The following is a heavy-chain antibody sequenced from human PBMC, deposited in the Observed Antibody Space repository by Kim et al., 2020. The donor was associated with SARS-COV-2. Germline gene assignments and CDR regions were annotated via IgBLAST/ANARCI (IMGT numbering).Heavy chain of an antibody. Sequence: SVKVSCKTSGGTINSFVVNWVRQAPGQGLEWMGRLLPIYSTPDYAQELQGRVTITADTSTNTAYIELSSLTSKDTAVYYCTRATRTHFYPPGGQKGHYCGMAVWGQGTTLIVSS. CDR3: TRATRTHFYPPGGQKGHYCGMAV. V-gene: IGHV1-69*06. CDR2: LLPIYSTP. D-gene: IGHD3-3*02. CDR1: GGTINSFV. J-gene: IGHJ6*02.